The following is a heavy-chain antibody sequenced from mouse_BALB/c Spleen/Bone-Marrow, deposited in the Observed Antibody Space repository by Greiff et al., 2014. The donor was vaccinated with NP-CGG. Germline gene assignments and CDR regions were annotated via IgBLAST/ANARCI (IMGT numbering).Heavy chain of an antibody. J-gene: IGHJ4*01. V-gene: IGHV1-26*01. CDR2: IDPYSGGT. Sequence: EVQLQQSGPELEKPGASVRISCKASGYSFTGYHINWVRQSNGKSLEWIGYIDPYSGGTSYYQRFKDRATLTVDKSSSTAYMQLKSLTSEDSAVYYCARSLLRRDALDYWGQGTSVTVSS. D-gene: IGHD2-12*01. CDR1: GYSFTGYH. CDR3: ARSLLRRDALDY.